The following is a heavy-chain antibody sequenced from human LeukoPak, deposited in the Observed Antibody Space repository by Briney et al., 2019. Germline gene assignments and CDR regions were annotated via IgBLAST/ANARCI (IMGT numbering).Heavy chain of an antibody. CDR1: GYTFTGYY. CDR2: INPNGGDT. J-gene: IGHJ4*02. V-gene: IGHV1-2*02. D-gene: IGHD2-2*01. Sequence: ASVKVSCKASGYTFTGYYMHWVRQAPGQGLQWMGWINPNGGDTNYAQKFQGGVTMTRDTSITTAYMELSSLRSDDTAVYYCARDVGEYCSSTNCYASHYWGQGTLVTVSS. CDR3: ARDVGEYCSSTNCYASHY.